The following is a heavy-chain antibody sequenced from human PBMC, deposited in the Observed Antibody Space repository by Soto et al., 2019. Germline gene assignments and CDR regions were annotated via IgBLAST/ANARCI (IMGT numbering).Heavy chain of an antibody. V-gene: IGHV3-9*01. Sequence: EVQLVESGGGLVQPGRSLRLSCAASGFTFDDYAMHWVRQAPGKGLEWVSGISWNSGSIGYADSVKGRFTISRDNAKNSLYLQMNSLRAEDTALYYCAKDIEYSSPLYYGMDVWGQGTTVTVSS. J-gene: IGHJ6*02. D-gene: IGHD6-6*01. CDR3: AKDIEYSSPLYYGMDV. CDR1: GFTFDDYA. CDR2: ISWNSGSI.